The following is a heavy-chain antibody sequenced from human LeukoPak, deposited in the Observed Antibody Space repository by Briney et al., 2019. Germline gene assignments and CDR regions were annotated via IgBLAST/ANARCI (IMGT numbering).Heavy chain of an antibody. CDR1: GGSISSYY. J-gene: IGHJ3*02. CDR3: AGGGRWGNAKWSAFDI. Sequence: SETLSLTCTVSGGSISSYYWSWIRQPPGKGLEWIGYIYYSGSTNYNPSLKSRVTISVDTSKNQFSLKLSSVTAADTAVYYCAGGGRWGNAKWSAFDIWGQGTMVTVSS. V-gene: IGHV4-59*01. D-gene: IGHD4-23*01. CDR2: IYYSGST.